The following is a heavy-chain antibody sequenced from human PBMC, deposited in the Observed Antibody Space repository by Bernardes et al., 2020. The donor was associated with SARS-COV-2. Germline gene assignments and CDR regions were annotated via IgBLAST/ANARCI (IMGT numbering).Heavy chain of an antibody. D-gene: IGHD4-17*01. CDR2: IYWNDDK. J-gene: IGHJ6*02. CDR1: GFSLSTSGVG. Sequence: SGPTPVKPTQTPTLTCTFSGFSLSTSGVGVGWIRRPPGKALEWLALIYWNDDKRYSPSLKSRLTITKDTSKNQVVLTMTNMDPVDTATYYCARLGGVTNYYYYYGMDVWGQGTTVTVSS. V-gene: IGHV2-5*01. CDR3: ARLGGVTNYYYYYGMDV.